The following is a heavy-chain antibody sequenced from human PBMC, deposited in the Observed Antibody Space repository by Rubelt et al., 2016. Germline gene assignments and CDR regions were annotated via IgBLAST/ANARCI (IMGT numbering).Heavy chain of an antibody. J-gene: IGHJ4*02. CDR2: VYYSGNT. CDR3: ARHYCSSGSCDSFDY. D-gene: IGHD2-15*01. V-gene: IGHV4-59*08. Sequence: QVQLQESGPGLVKPSETLSLACSISGSSISENHWSWIRQSPGKGLEWIGSVYYSGNTNYNPSLTSRVTISVGTSKNQFSLKRSSVTAADTAVYSCARHYCSSGSCDSFDYWGQGTLVTVSS. CDR1: GSSISENH.